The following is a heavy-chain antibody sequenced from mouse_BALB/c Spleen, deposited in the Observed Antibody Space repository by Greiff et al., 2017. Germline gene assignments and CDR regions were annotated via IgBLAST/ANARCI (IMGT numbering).Heavy chain of an antibody. Sequence: VQLVESGAELVRPGVSVKISCKGSGYTFTDYAMHWVKQSHAKSLEWIGVISTYYGDASYNQKFKGKATMTVDKSSSTAYMELARLTSEDSAIYYCARGRPYYFDDWGQGTTLTVSS. CDR1: GYTFTDYA. V-gene: IGHV1S137*01. CDR2: ISTYYGDA. J-gene: IGHJ2*01. CDR3: ARGRPYYFDD.